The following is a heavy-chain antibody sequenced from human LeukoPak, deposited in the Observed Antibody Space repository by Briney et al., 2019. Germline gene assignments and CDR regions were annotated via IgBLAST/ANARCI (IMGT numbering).Heavy chain of an antibody. D-gene: IGHD4-11*01. V-gene: IGHV3-74*01. CDR3: ARDHSPGWFDP. CDR1: GFTFSGSW. CDR2: ISGDGGTT. Sequence: PGASLRLSCAASGFTFSGSWMHWVRLAPGKGLVWVSRISGDGGTTAFADSVEGRSTISRDNAKNTLYLQMNSLRAEDTAVYYCARDHSPGWFDPWGQGTLVTVSS. J-gene: IGHJ5*02.